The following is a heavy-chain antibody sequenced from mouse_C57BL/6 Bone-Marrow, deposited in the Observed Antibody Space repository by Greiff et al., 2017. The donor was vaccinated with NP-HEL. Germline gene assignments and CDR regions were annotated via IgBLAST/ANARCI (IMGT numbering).Heavy chain of an antibody. Sequence: EVKVEESGGGLVKPGGSLKLSCAASGFTFSDYGMHWVRQAPEKGLEWVAYISSGSSTIYYADTVKGRFTISRDNAKNTLFLQMTSLRSEDTAMYYCARRRGDAWFAYWGQGTLVTVSA. CDR1: GFTFSDYG. D-gene: IGHD3-3*01. CDR3: ARRRGDAWFAY. CDR2: ISSGSSTI. V-gene: IGHV5-17*01. J-gene: IGHJ3*01.